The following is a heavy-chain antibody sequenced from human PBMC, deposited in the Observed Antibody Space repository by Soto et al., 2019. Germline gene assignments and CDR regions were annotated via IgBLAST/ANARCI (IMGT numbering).Heavy chain of an antibody. CDR3: AKVSEPAGIAAISS. CDR1: GFTFSSYG. V-gene: IGHV3-30*18. D-gene: IGHD6-13*01. J-gene: IGHJ5*02. CDR2: ISYDGSNK. Sequence: PGGSLRLSCAASGFTFSSYGMHWVRQAPGKGLEWVAVISYDGSNKYYADSVKGRFTISRDNSKNTLYLQMNSLRAEDTAVYYCAKVSEPAGIAAISSWGQGTLLTISS.